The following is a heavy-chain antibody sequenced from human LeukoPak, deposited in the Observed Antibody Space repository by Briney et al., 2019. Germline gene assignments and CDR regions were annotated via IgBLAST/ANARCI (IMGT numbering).Heavy chain of an antibody. CDR2: IYTSGST. V-gene: IGHV4-61*02. CDR1: GGSISSGGYF. CDR3: ARDAGTTGTAPFYYYGMDV. D-gene: IGHD1-1*01. J-gene: IGHJ6*04. Sequence: SETLSLTCTVSGGSISSGGYFWSWIRQPAGKGLEWIGRIYTSGSTNYNPSLNSRVTISVDTSTNQFSLKLSSVTAAGTAVYYCARDAGTTGTAPFYYYGMDVWGKGTTVTVSS.